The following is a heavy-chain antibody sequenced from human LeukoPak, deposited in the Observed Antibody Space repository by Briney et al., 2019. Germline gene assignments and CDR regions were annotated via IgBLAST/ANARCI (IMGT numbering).Heavy chain of an antibody. J-gene: IGHJ4*02. CDR1: GFTFSSYG. CDR3: AKDPRLRYFDGYFDY. Sequence: GRSLRLSCAASGFTFSSYGMHWVRQAPGKGLEWVAVISYDGSNKYYADSVKGRFTISRDNSKNTLYLQMNSLRAEDTAVYYCAKDPRLRYFDGYFDYWGQGTLDTVSS. V-gene: IGHV3-30*18. D-gene: IGHD3-9*01. CDR2: ISYDGSNK.